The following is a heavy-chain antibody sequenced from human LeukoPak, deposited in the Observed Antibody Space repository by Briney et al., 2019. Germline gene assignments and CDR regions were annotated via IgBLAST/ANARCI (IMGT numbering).Heavy chain of an antibody. CDR2: IKSGGSST. Sequence: PGGSLRLSCAASGFTFSSYWMHWVRQAPGKGLVWVSRIKSGGSSTSYAGSVKGRFTISRDNAKNTLYLQMNSLRAEGTAVYFCARDVDGYNWGFGYWGQGTLVTVSS. CDR3: ARDVDGYNWGFGY. D-gene: IGHD5-24*01. CDR1: GFTFSSYW. J-gene: IGHJ4*02. V-gene: IGHV3-74*01.